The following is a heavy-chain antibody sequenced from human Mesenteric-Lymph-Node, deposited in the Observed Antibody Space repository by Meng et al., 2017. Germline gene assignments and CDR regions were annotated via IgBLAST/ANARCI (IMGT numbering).Heavy chain of an antibody. V-gene: IGHV4-34*12. CDR3: ARRPTGIDY. Sequence: QVQLGRWGAGLLQPSETLSLSCAVNGGSLSGSYWNWIRQPPGKGLEWIGEIIHGGSPSYNPSLKSRVTISIDTSKNQLSLMLSSVTAADTAVYYCARRPTGIDYWGQGTLVTVSS. J-gene: IGHJ4*02. D-gene: IGHD2-8*02. CDR1: GGSLSGSY. CDR2: IIHGGSP.